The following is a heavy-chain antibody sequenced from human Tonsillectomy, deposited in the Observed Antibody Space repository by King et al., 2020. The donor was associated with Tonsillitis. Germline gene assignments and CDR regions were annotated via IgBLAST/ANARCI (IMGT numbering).Heavy chain of an antibody. V-gene: IGHV4-59*01. CDR1: GASITSYY. CDR3: ARARGGEFDY. CDR2: IYYSGIT. J-gene: IGHJ4*02. D-gene: IGHD2-21*01. Sequence: HVQLQESGPGLVKPSETLSLTCTVSGASITSYYWSWIRQPPGKGLEWIGYIYYSGITNYNPSLKSRVTISVDTSKNQFSLKLSSVTAADTAVYYCARARGGEFDYWGQGTLVTVSS.